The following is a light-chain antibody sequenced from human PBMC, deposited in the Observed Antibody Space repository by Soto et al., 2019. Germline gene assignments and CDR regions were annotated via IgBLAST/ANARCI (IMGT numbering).Light chain of an antibody. V-gene: IGKV3-20*01. CDR1: QSVSSSS. CDR2: GAS. J-gene: IGKJ4*01. Sequence: EIVLTQSPGTLSLSPGERATLSCRASQSVSSSSLAWYQQKPGQAPRLLIYGASSRATGIPDRFSGSGSGTDFTLTISRLEPEDFAVYYCQQYGSSPRALTFGGGTKVEIK. CDR3: QQYGSSPRALT.